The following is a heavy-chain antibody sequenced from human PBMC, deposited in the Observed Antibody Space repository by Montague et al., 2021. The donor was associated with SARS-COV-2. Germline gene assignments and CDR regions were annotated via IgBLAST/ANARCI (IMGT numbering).Heavy chain of an antibody. CDR3: AREVVGVRTTWLDT. CDR2: IYFNGNT. J-gene: IGHJ5*02. D-gene: IGHD1-26*01. V-gene: IGHV4-61*03. CDR1: GVSVSSNNYY. Sequence: SETLSLTCSVSGVSVSSNNYYWTWIRRPPGKGLEWIGYIYFNGNTILXPSLEGRVTTSIDTSKNHISLRLTSVTAADTAVYYCAREVVGVRTTWLDTWGQGTMVTVSS.